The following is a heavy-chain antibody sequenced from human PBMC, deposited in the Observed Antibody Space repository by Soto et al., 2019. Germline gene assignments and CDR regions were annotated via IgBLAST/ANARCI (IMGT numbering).Heavy chain of an antibody. CDR3: ARHFENYDFWSGYYKYYFDY. J-gene: IGHJ4*02. CDR2: ISAYNGNT. CDR1: GYTFTSYS. D-gene: IGHD3-3*01. V-gene: IGHV1-18*01. Sequence: ASVKVSCKASGYTFTSYSISWVRQAPGQGLEWMGWISAYNGNTNYAQKLQGRVTMTTDTSTSTAYMELRSLRSDDTAVYYCARHFENYDFWSGYYKYYFDYWGQGTLVTVSS.